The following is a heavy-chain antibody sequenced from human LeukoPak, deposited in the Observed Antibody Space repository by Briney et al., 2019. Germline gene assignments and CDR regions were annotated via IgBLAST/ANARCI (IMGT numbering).Heavy chain of an antibody. J-gene: IGHJ5*02. Sequence: ASLSLSCEPSGYTPTVFYMHCVPEAPRQGRGWMGCINPNSGDTNYEKKFQGRVTMTRETSISTAYMELSGLRSDATAVYYCARGTTAVDTIPWGQGTLVTVSS. D-gene: IGHD3-3*01. V-gene: IGHV1-2*02. CDR3: ARGTTAVDTIP. CDR2: INPNSGDT. CDR1: GYTPTVFY.